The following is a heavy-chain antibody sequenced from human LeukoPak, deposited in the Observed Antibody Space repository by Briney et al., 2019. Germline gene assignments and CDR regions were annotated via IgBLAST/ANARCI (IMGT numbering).Heavy chain of an antibody. CDR2: INHSGST. J-gene: IGHJ4*02. D-gene: IGHD2-21*02. V-gene: IGHV4-34*01. CDR1: GGSFSGYY. CDR3: AREAYCGGDCYSGFDY. Sequence: SETLSLTCAVYGGSFSGYYWSWIRQPPGKGLEWIGEINHSGSTNYNPSLKSRVTISVDTSKNQFSLKLSPVTAADTAVYYCAREAYCGGDCYSGFDYWGQGTLVTVSS.